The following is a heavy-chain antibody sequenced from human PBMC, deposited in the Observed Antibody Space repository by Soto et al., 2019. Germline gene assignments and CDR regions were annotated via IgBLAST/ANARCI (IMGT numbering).Heavy chain of an antibody. D-gene: IGHD6-19*01. CDR1: GDSVSSNSAA. V-gene: IGHV6-1*01. CDR3: ARAVKQWLVPPCYFDY. J-gene: IGHJ4*02. CDR2: TYYRSKWYN. Sequence: QVQLQQSGPGLVKPSQTLSLTCAISGDSVSSNSAAWNWIRQSPSRGLEWLGRTYYRSKWYNDYAVSVKSRITINPDTSKTQFSLQLKSVTPEDTAVYYCARAVKQWLVPPCYFDYWGQGTLVTVSS.